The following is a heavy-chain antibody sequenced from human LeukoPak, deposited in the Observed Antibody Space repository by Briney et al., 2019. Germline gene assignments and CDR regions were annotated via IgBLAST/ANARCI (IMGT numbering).Heavy chain of an antibody. CDR2: ISYDGSNK. Sequence: GSLRLSCAASGFTFSSYAMHWVRQAPGKGLEWVAVISYDGSNKYYADSVKGRFTISRDNSKNTLYLQMNSLRAEDTAVYYCARGWILTGYYFDYWGQGTLVTVSS. V-gene: IGHV3-30*04. CDR1: GFTFSSYA. D-gene: IGHD3-9*01. J-gene: IGHJ4*02. CDR3: ARGWILTGYYFDY.